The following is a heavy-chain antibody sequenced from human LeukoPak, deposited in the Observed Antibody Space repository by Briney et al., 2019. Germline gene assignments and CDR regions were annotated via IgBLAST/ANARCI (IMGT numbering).Heavy chain of an antibody. CDR3: ARRYRRRGSNYYYYYMDV. V-gene: IGHV1-2*02. CDR2: VNPNSGGT. CDR1: GYTFTAYH. Sequence: GASVKVSCKASGYTFTAYHIHWVRQAPGQGLEWVGWVNPNSGGTNWAQKFQGRVTMTRDTSISTAYMELSRLTSDDTAVYYCARRYRRRGSNYYYYYMDVWGEGTTVTVSS. D-gene: IGHD3-16*02. J-gene: IGHJ6*03.